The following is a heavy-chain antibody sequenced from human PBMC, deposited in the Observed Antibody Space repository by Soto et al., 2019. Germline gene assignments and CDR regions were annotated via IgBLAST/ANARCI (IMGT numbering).Heavy chain of an antibody. J-gene: IGHJ4*02. CDR2: INHSGST. D-gene: IGHD3-10*01. CDR1: GGSFSGYY. V-gene: IGHV4-34*01. Sequence: PSETLSLTCAVYGGSFSGYYWSWIRQPPGKGLEWIGEINHSGSTNYNPSLKSRVTISVDTSKNQFSLKLSSVTAADTAVYYCARGRITMVRGVIISPWPYYFDYWGQGTLVTVSS. CDR3: ARGRITMVRGVIISPWPYYFDY.